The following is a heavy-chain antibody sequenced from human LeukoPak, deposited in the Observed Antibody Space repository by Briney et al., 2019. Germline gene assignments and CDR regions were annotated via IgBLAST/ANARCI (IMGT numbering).Heavy chain of an antibody. D-gene: IGHD6-19*01. CDR1: GGSISSYY. CDR3: ASTEYSSGWYGFWFDP. Sequence: PSETLSLTCTVSGGSISSYYWSWIRQPPGKGLEWIGYIYYSGSTNYNPSLKSRVTISVDTSKNQFSLKPSSVTAADTAVYYCASTEYSSGWYGFWFDPWGQGTLVTVSS. V-gene: IGHV4-59*01. J-gene: IGHJ5*02. CDR2: IYYSGST.